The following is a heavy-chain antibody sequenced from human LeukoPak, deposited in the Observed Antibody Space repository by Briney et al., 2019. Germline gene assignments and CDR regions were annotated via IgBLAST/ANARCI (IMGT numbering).Heavy chain of an antibody. CDR3: ARDPSATASSPGPYYMDV. CDR1: GYTFTSYY. Sequence: ASVKVSCKASGYTFTSYYMHWVRQAPGQGLEWMGIINPSGGSTSYAQKFQGRVTMTRDMSTSTVYMELSSLRSEDTAVYYCARDPSATASSPGPYYMDVWAKGPRSPSP. D-gene: IGHD5-24*01. V-gene: IGHV1-46*01. J-gene: IGHJ6*03. CDR2: INPSGGST.